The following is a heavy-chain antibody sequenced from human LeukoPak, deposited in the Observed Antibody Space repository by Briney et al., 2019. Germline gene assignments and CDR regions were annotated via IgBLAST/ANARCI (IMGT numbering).Heavy chain of an antibody. CDR2: IYWNDDK. J-gene: IGHJ4*02. V-gene: IGHV2-5*01. D-gene: IGHD3/OR15-3a*01. CDR1: GGSISSGGSY. Sequence: TLSLTCTVSGGSISSGGSYWSWIRQPPGKALEWLALIYWNDDKRYSPSLKSRLTITKDTSKNQVVLTMTNMDPVDTATYYCAHRLGLVVSWTYYFDYWGQGTLVTVSS. CDR3: AHRLGLVVSWTYYFDY.